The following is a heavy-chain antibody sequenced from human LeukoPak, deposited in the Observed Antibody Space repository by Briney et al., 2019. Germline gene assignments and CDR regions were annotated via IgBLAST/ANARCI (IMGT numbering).Heavy chain of an antibody. CDR3: ASDPNYYEYYYGMDV. CDR2: ISAYNGNT. Sequence: HVASVKVSCKASGYTFTSYGISWVRQAPGQGLEWMGWISAYNGNTNYAQKLQGRVTMTTDTSTSTAYMELRSLRSDDTAVYYCASDPNYYEYYYGMDVWGQGTTVTVSS. J-gene: IGHJ6*02. V-gene: IGHV1-18*01. CDR1: GYTFTSYG.